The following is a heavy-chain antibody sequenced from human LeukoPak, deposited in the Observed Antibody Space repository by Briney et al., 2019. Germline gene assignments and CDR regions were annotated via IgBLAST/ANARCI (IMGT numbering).Heavy chain of an antibody. CDR1: GFTFSSYS. Sequence: RGSLRLSCAASGFTFSSYSMNWVRQAPGKGLEWVSSISSSSSYIYYADSVKGRFTISRDNAKNSLYLQMNSLRAEDTAVYYCARDISTHYYYCGMDVWGQGTTVTVSS. J-gene: IGHJ6*02. CDR2: ISSSSSYI. CDR3: ARDISTHYYYCGMDV. V-gene: IGHV3-21*01.